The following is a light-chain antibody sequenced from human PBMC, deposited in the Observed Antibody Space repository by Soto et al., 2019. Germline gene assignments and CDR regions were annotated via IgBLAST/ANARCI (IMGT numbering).Light chain of an antibody. Sequence: SVLPQSPGTLSLSPEERATLSCRASQSVSSSFLAWYQQRPGQAPRLLIYGASSRATGIPDRFSGGGSGTDFTLTISRLEPEDFAVYYCQQYGSSPLTFGQGTKVDIK. V-gene: IGKV3-20*01. CDR2: GAS. CDR1: QSVSSSF. CDR3: QQYGSSPLT. J-gene: IGKJ1*01.